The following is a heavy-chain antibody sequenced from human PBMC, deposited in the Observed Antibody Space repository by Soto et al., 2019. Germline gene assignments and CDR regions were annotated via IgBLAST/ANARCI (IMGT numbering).Heavy chain of an antibody. CDR1: CGSLSGYY. D-gene: IGHD6-13*01. CDR2: INHGGST. J-gene: IGHJ4*02. V-gene: IGHV4-34*01. CDR3: ARGIWQQRLAS. Sequence: SETLSLTCAVYCGSLSGYYWSWIRQSPGKGLEWIGEINHGGSTIYNLSPKSRVTLSVDTSKNQFFLKLTSVTAADTAVYYCARGIWQQRLASWGQGTLVTVSS.